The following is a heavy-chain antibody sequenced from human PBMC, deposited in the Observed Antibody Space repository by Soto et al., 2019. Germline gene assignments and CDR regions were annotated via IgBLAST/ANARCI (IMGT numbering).Heavy chain of an antibody. J-gene: IGHJ4*02. D-gene: IGHD3-22*01. CDR3: ARIGCYYDSSGYIDY. CDR1: GGSFSSGGYS. V-gene: IGHV4-30-2*01. Sequence: SETLSLTCTVSGGSFSSGGYSWSWIRQPPGKGLEWIGYIYHGGSTYYNPSLKSRVTISVDRSKNQFSLKLSSVTAADTAVYYCARIGCYYDSSGYIDYWGQGTLVTVSS. CDR2: IYHGGST.